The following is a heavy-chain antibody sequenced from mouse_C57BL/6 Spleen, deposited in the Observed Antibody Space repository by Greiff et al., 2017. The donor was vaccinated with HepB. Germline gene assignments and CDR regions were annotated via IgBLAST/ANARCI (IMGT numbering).Heavy chain of an antibody. D-gene: IGHD1-3*01. J-gene: IGHJ2*01. Sequence: QVQLQQSGAELVRPGTSVKVSCKASGYAFTNYLIEWVKQRPGQGLEWIGVINPGSGGTNYNEKFKGKATLTADKSSSTAYMQLSSLTSEDSAVYFCARELTWTENYWGQGTTLTVSS. CDR1: GYAFTNYL. CDR3: ARELTWTENY. V-gene: IGHV1-54*01. CDR2: INPGSGGT.